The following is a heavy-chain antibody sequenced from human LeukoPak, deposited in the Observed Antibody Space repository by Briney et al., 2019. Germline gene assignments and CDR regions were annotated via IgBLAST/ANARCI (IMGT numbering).Heavy chain of an antibody. V-gene: IGHV3-74*01. D-gene: IGHD6-19*01. CDR3: ASGIAVAGPKPDY. CDR1: GFTFSSYW. Sequence: GGSLRLSCAASGFTFSSYWMHWVRQAPGKGLVWVSRINSDGSSTSYADSVKGRFTISRDNAKNSLYLQMYSLRAEDTALYYCASGIAVAGPKPDYWGQGTLVTVSS. J-gene: IGHJ4*02. CDR2: INSDGSST.